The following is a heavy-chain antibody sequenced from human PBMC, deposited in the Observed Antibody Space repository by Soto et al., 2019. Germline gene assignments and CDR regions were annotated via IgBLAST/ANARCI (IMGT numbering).Heavy chain of an antibody. J-gene: IGHJ5*02. CDR1: GGSISSYY. Sequence: PSETLSLTCTVSGGSISSYYWSWIRQPPGKGLEWIGYIYYSGSTNYNPALKSRVTISVDTSKNQSSLKLSSGTSTDAAVYYWARRTDWSDPWGQGTLVTVSS. CDR2: IYYSGST. D-gene: IGHD1-1*01. CDR3: ARRTDWSDP. V-gene: IGHV4-59*08.